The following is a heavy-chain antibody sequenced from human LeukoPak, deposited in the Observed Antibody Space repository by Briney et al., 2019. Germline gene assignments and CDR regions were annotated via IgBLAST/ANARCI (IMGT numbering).Heavy chain of an antibody. D-gene: IGHD3-3*01. CDR3: ARDVGHLTIFPPGGWFDP. CDR2: IYTSGST. CDR1: GGSISIYY. V-gene: IGHV4-4*07. J-gene: IGHJ5*02. Sequence: SETLSLTCTVSGGSISIYYWSWIRQPAGKGLEWIGRIYTSGSTNYNPSLKSRVTMSVDTPKNQFSLKLSSVTAADTAVYYCARDVGHLTIFPPGGWFDPWGQGTLVTVSS.